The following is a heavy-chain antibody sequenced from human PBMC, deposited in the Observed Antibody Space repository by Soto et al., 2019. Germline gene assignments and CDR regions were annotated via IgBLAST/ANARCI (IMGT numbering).Heavy chain of an antibody. J-gene: IGHJ5*02. CDR1: GGSISSGGYY. D-gene: IGHD2-15*01. V-gene: IGHV4-31*03. CDR3: ARSAVRVNWFDP. Sequence: SETLSLTCTVSGGSISSGGYYWRWIRQHPGKGLEWIGYIYYSGSTYYNPSLKSRVTISVDTSKNQFSLKLSSVTAADTAVYYCARSAVRVNWFDPWGQGTLVTVSS. CDR2: IYYSGST.